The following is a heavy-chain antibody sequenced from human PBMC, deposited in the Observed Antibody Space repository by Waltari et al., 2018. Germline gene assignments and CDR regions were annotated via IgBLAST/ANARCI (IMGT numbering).Heavy chain of an antibody. V-gene: IGHV3-48*03. CDR2: ISSSGSTI. Sequence: EVQLVESGGGLVQPGGSLRLSCAASGFTFSSYEMHWVRQAPGKGLEWVSYISSSGSTIYYADSVKGRFTISRDNAKNSLYLQMNSLRAEDTAVYYCARESYDSSGYGYWGQGTLVTVSS. CDR3: ARESYDSSGYGY. CDR1: GFTFSSYE. J-gene: IGHJ4*02. D-gene: IGHD3-22*01.